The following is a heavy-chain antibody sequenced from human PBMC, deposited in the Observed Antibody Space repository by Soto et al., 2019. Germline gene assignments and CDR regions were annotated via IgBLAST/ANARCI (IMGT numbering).Heavy chain of an antibody. D-gene: IGHD5-12*01. V-gene: IGHV4-31*03. CDR2: IYYSGST. CDR3: ARYSGSDLYYYYGMDV. Sequence: PSETLSLTCTVSGGSISSGGYYWSWIRQHPGKGLEWIGYIYYSGSTYYNPSLKSRVTISVDRSKNQFSLKLSSVTAADTAVYYCARYSGSDLYYYYGMDVWGQGTTVTVSS. CDR1: GGSISSGGYY. J-gene: IGHJ6*02.